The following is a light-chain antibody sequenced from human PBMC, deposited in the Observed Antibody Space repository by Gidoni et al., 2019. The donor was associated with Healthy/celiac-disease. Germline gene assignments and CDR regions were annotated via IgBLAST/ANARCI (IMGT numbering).Light chain of an antibody. CDR1: QSLLHSTEYNY. Sequence: DIVMTQSPLSMPVTPGERASISCSSSQSLLHSTEYNYLDWYLQTPEQSPQLLIYLGSNRASGVPDMCSGSGSGTDSTLKISRVEAEDVVVYYCLQALQTPLTFGGGTKVEIK. J-gene: IGKJ4*01. V-gene: IGKV2-28*01. CDR3: LQALQTPLT. CDR2: LGS.